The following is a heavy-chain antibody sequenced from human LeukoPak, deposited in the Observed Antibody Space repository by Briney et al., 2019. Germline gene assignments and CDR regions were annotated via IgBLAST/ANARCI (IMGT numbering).Heavy chain of an antibody. CDR1: GGSINTDSYF. D-gene: IGHD4-23*01. CDR2: IYYSGST. CDR3: ARPTVVHWHFDL. J-gene: IGHJ2*01. Sequence: PSETLSLTCTVSGGSINTDSYFWGWVRQPPGKGLEWIGSIYYSGSTYYNPSLKSRVSISVDTSKNQFSLKVSSVTAADTAVYYCARPTVVHWHFDLWGRGTLVTVSS. V-gene: IGHV4-39*01.